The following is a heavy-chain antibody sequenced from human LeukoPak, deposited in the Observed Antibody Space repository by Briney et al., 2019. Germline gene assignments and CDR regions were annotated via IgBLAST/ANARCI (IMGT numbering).Heavy chain of an antibody. CDR1: GSSFPSYG. Sequence: ASVKVSCKASGSSFPSYGISWVRQAPGQGPEGMGWISPYNDNTNYAQKLQGRATLTTDTSTSTAYMELRSLRSDDTAVYYCARHFYGSGTYYHFDYWGQGTLVTVSS. J-gene: IGHJ4*02. V-gene: IGHV1-18*01. D-gene: IGHD3-10*01. CDR3: ARHFYGSGTYYHFDY. CDR2: ISPYNDNT.